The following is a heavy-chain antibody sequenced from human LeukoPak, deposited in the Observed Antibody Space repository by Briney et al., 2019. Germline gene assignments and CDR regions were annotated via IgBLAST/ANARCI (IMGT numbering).Heavy chain of an antibody. CDR3: ARENVVVITAKLYYFDY. D-gene: IGHD3-22*01. Sequence: GGSQRLSCAASGFTFSDYYMSWIRQAPGKGLEWVSYISSSGSTIYYADSVKGRFTISRDNAKNSLYLQMNSLRAEDTAVYYCARENVVVITAKLYYFDYWGQGTLVTVSS. V-gene: IGHV3-11*01. J-gene: IGHJ4*02. CDR2: ISSSGSTI. CDR1: GFTFSDYY.